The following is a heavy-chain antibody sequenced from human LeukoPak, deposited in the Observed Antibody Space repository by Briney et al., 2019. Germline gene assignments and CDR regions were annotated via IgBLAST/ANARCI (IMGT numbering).Heavy chain of an antibody. CDR3: SKGRYY. V-gene: IGHV3-66*01. Sequence: PGRSLRLSCAASGFSFSSYVMSWVRQAPGKGLEWVSVIYSGGSTYYADSVKGRFTISRDNSKNTLYLQMNSLRAEDTAVYYCSKGRYYWGQGTLVTVSS. CDR1: GFSFSSYV. J-gene: IGHJ4*02. CDR2: IYSGGST.